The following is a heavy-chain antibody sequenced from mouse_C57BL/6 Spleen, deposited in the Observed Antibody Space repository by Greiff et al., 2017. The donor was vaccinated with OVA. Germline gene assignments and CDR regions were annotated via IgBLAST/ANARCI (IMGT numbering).Heavy chain of an antibody. J-gene: IGHJ2*01. CDR3: ARESTMITYCDY. V-gene: IGHV5-4*01. Sequence: EVQVVESGGGLVKPGGSLKLSCAASGFTFSSYAMSWVRQTPEKRLEWVATISDGGSYTYYPDNVKGRFTISRDNAKNNLYLQMSHLKSEDTAMYDCARESTMITYCDYWGQGTTLTVSS. D-gene: IGHD2-4*01. CDR2: ISDGGSYT. CDR1: GFTFSSYA.